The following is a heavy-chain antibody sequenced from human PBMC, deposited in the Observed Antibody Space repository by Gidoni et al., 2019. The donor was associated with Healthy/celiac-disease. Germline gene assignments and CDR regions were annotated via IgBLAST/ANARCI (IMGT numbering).Heavy chain of an antibody. CDR1: GGSISSYY. CDR2: IYYSGST. D-gene: IGHD6-19*01. CDR3: ARGGGGSGWSVNWFDP. Sequence: QVQLQESGPGLVKLSETLSLTCTVSGGSISSYYWSWIRQPPGKGLEWIGYIYYSGSTNHNPSLKRRVTISVDTSKNQFSLKLSSVTAADTAVYYCARGGGGSGWSVNWFDPWGQGTLVTVSS. V-gene: IGHV4-59*01. J-gene: IGHJ5*02.